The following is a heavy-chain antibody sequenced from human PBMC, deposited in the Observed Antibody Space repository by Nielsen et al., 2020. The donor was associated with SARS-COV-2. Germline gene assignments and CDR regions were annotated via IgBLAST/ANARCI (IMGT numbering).Heavy chain of an antibody. CDR3: ARDRDRSGCPMD. CDR1: GFTFSSYA. D-gene: IGHD6-19*01. CDR2: ISYDGSNK. Sequence: GGPLRLSCAASGFTFSSYAMHWVRQAPGKGLEWVAVISYDGSNKYYADSVKGRFTISRDNSKNTLYLQMNSLRAEDTAVYYCARDRDRSGCPMDWGQGTLVTVSS. J-gene: IGHJ4*02. V-gene: IGHV3-30*04.